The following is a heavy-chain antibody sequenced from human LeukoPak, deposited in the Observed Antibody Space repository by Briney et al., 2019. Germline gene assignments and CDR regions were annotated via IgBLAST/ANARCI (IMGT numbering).Heavy chain of an antibody. Sequence: ASVKVSCKASGYTFTSYGISWVRQAPGQGLEWMGWINPNSGGTNYAQKFQGWVIMTRDTSISTAYMELSRLRSDDTAVYYCARDLGPNGYYYYYYGMDVWGQGTTVTVSS. CDR1: GYTFTSYG. V-gene: IGHV1-2*04. CDR3: ARDLGPNGYYYYYYGMDV. CDR2: INPNSGGT. J-gene: IGHJ6*02. D-gene: IGHD2-8*01.